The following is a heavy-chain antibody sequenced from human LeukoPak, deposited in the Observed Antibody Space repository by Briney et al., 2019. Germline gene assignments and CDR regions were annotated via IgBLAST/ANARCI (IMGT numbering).Heavy chain of an antibody. CDR2: ISYDGSNK. CDR3: ARVGWGTQTMYYYYGMDV. D-gene: IGHD3-16*01. Sequence: GRSLRLSCAASGFTFSSYAMHWVRQAPGKWLEWVAVISYDGSNKYYADSVKGRFTISRDNSKNTLYLQMNSLRAEDTAVYYCARVGWGTQTMYYYYGMDVWGQGTTVTVSS. J-gene: IGHJ6*02. V-gene: IGHV3-30*04. CDR1: GFTFSSYA.